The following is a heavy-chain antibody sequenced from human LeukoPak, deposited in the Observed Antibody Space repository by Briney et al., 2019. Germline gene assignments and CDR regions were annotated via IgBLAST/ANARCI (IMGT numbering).Heavy chain of an antibody. V-gene: IGHV3-23*01. CDR2: ISGSGGST. J-gene: IGHJ4*02. Sequence: GGSLRLSCAASGFTFSSYAMSWVRQAPGKWLEWVSAISGSGGSTYYADSVKGRFTISRDNSKNTLYLQMNSLRAEDTAVYYCAKDPQGGSGSYYTHYFDYWGQGTLVTVSS. D-gene: IGHD3-10*01. CDR3: AKDPQGGSGSYYTHYFDY. CDR1: GFTFSSYA.